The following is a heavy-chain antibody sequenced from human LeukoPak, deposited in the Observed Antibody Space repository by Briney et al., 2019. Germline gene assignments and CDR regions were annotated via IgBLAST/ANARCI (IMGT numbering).Heavy chain of an antibody. CDR3: TTDRGVFDP. V-gene: IGHV3-15*01. Sequence: GGSLRLSCAASGFTFSNAWMSWVRQAPGKGLEWVGPIKSKTDGGTTDYAAPVKGRFTISRDDSKNTLFLQMNSLKTEDTAVYYCTTDRGVFDPWGQGTLVTVSS. CDR1: GFTFSNAW. J-gene: IGHJ5*02. CDR2: IKSKTDGGTT. D-gene: IGHD3-10*01.